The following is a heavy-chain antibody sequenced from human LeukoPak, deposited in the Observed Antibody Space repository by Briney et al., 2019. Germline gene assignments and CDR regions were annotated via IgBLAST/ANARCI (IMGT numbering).Heavy chain of an antibody. D-gene: IGHD6-19*01. CDR1: GFTFSNYG. Sequence: GGSLRLSCAASGFTFSNYGMTCVRQAPGKGLEWVSVISGSADSTRYADSVKGRFTVSRDNSENTLYLQMNSLRAEDTAVYYCATRQYTSGWYDYWGQGTLVTVSS. V-gene: IGHV3-23*01. CDR2: ISGSADST. CDR3: ATRQYTSGWYDY. J-gene: IGHJ4*02.